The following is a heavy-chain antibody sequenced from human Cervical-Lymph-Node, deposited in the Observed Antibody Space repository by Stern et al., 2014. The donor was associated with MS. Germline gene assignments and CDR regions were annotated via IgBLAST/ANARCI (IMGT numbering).Heavy chain of an antibody. D-gene: IGHD6-13*01. CDR3: ARGSSGWFPLYYFDD. Sequence: EVQLEESGGRLVQPGGSLRLSCAVSGFSFSNHWMTWVRQAPGKGLEWVANIRQDGSERYYVDSVKGRFTISRDNAEGSLYLQMNSLRVEDTAIYYCARGSSGWFPLYYFDDWGQGSLVTISS. V-gene: IGHV3-7*01. J-gene: IGHJ4*02. CDR2: IRQDGSER. CDR1: GFSFSNHW.